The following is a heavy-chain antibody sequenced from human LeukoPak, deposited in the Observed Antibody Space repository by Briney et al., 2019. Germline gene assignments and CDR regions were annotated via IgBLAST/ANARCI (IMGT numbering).Heavy chain of an antibody. J-gene: IGHJ1*01. Sequence: SVKVSCKASGGTFSSYAISWVRQAPGQGLEWMGRIIPILGIANYAQKFQGRVTITADKSTSTAYMELRSLRSDDTAVYYCARDVGYSSSWSEYFQHWGQGTLVTVSS. CDR1: GGTFSSYA. CDR2: IIPILGIA. V-gene: IGHV1-69*04. CDR3: ARDVGYSSSWSEYFQH. D-gene: IGHD6-13*01.